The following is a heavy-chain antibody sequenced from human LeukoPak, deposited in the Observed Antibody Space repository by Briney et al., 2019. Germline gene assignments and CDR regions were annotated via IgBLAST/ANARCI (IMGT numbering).Heavy chain of an antibody. CDR1: GFTFSNYA. J-gene: IGHJ4*02. CDR3: ARDYDEGFDY. D-gene: IGHD5-12*01. Sequence: GGSLRLSCAGSGFTFSNYALSWVRLAPGKGVEWVSAISGSGGRTYYADSVKGRFTISRDNTKSAIYLQMNTLRAEDTAVYYCARDYDEGFDYWVQGTLVTVSS. V-gene: IGHV3-23*01. CDR2: ISGSGGRT.